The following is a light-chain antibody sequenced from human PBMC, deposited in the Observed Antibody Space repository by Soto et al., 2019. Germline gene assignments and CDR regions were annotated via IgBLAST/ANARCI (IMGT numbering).Light chain of an antibody. V-gene: IGKV2-30*01. CDR3: MQGTHWPPIT. CDR2: KVS. CDR1: QSLVYSDGNIY. Sequence: EVVLTQSPLSLPVTLGQPASISCRSTQSLVYSDGNIYLNWFQQRPGQAQRRLIYKVSNRDSGVPDIFGGSGSGTDFTLKISRVEAEDVGVYYCMQGTHWPPITFGQGTRLEIK. J-gene: IGKJ5*01.